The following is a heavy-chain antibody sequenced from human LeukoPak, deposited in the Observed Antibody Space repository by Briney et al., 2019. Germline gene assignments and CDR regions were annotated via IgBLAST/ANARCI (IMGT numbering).Heavy chain of an antibody. CDR3: ARWLGGDYHDY. CDR2: INHSGST. CDR1: GGSFSGYY. D-gene: IGHD6-19*01. Sequence: SETLSLTCAVYGGSFSGYYWSWIRQPPGKGLEWIGEINHSGSTNYNPSLKSRVTISVDKSKNQFSLKLSSVTAADTAVYYCARWLGGDYHDYWGQGTLVTVSS. V-gene: IGHV4-34*01. J-gene: IGHJ4*02.